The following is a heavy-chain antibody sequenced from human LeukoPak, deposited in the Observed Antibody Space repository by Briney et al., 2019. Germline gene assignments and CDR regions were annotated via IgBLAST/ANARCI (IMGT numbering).Heavy chain of an antibody. CDR2: ISNDGNSK. V-gene: IGHV3-30-3*01. Sequence: PGGSLRLSCAASGFTLSENNVHWVRQAPGKGLEWVALISNDGNSKDYADSVKGRFTPSGDNSKTTVYLQMNSLRAEDTAVYYCARDRSGFYSIDQWGQGTLVTVSP. CDR1: GFTLSENN. D-gene: IGHD5-12*01. CDR3: ARDRSGFYSIDQ. J-gene: IGHJ4*02.